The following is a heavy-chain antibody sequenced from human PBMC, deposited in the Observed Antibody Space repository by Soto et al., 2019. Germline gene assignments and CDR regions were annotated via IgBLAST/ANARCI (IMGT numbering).Heavy chain of an antibody. CDR2: ITGSGLTI. J-gene: IGHJ4*02. V-gene: IGHV3-23*01. CDR3: AKDDVSGDGLWLVSD. Sequence: LRLSCEASGFTFSKYAMIWVRQAPGKGQEWVSGITGSGLTIEHSASVKGRFTISRDNSKNTVYLQMNSLRAEDTAIYYCAKDDVSGDGLWLVSDWGQGTPVTVSS. CDR1: GFTFSKYA. D-gene: IGHD2-21*02.